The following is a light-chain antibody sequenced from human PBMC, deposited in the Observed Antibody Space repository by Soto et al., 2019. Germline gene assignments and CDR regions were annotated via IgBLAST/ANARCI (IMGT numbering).Light chain of an antibody. CDR3: QQRHMWPIT. CDR1: ETVATN. Sequence: VMTQSPATLSVSPGERATLSCWASETVATNLAWYQQKPGQAPRLLIYGASSRATDIPDRITGSGSGTDFTLTISSLEPEDSAVYYCQQRHMWPITFGQGTRLEIK. CDR2: GAS. J-gene: IGKJ5*01. V-gene: IGKV3-11*01.